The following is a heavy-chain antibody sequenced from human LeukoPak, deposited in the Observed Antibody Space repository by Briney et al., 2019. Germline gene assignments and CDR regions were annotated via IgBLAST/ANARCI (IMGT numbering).Heavy chain of an antibody. CDR3: ARDVPDLVVPAAAIENTEYFHY. J-gene: IGHJ1*01. V-gene: IGHV1-69*05. D-gene: IGHD2-2*01. CDR2: IIPIFGTA. Sequence: ASVKVSCKASGGTFSSYAISWVRQAPGQGLEWMGGIIPIFGTANYAQKFQGRVTITTDESTSTAYMELSSLRSEDTAVYYCARDVPDLVVPAAAIENTEYFHYWGQGTLVTVSS. CDR1: GGTFSSYA.